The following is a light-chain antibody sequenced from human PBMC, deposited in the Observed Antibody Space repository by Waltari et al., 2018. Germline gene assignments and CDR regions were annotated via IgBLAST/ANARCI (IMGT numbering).Light chain of an antibody. CDR1: SSDVGDYNY. CDR2: DVY. Sequence: QSALTQPRSVSGSPGQSVTISCTGTSSDVGDYNYVSWYQQHPGKAPKVMNYDVYKRPSGVPDRFSGSKSGNTASLTISGLQAEDEADYYCCSYADSSTYVFGTGTQVTVL. V-gene: IGLV2-11*01. CDR3: CSYADSSTYV. J-gene: IGLJ1*01.